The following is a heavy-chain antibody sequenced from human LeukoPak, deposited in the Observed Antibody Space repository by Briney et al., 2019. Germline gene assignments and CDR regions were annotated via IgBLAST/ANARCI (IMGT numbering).Heavy chain of an antibody. CDR3: TDGRKHVQARPYYYGMDV. V-gene: IGHV3-30-3*01. CDR1: GFTFSTYT. Sequence: GGSLTLSCAASGFTFSTYTMHWVRQAPGKGLEWVALISYDGSNTYYADSVEGRFTISRDNSKNTLFLQMNSLRAEDTAVYYCTDGRKHVQARPYYYGMDVWGQGTTVTVSS. D-gene: IGHD1-1*01. J-gene: IGHJ6*02. CDR2: ISYDGSNT.